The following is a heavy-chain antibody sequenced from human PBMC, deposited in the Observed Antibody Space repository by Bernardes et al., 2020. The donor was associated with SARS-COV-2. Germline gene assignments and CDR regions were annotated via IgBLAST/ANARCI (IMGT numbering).Heavy chain of an antibody. D-gene: IGHD3-9*01. Sequence: GGSLRLSCAASGFTFSSYSMNWVRQAPGKGLEWVSSISSSSSYIYYADSVKGRFTISRDNAKNSRYLQMNSLRAEDTAVYYCARDTEYDILTGYYSDWGQGTLVTVSS. V-gene: IGHV3-21*01. CDR1: GFTFSSYS. J-gene: IGHJ4*02. CDR3: ARDTEYDILTGYYSD. CDR2: ISSSSSYI.